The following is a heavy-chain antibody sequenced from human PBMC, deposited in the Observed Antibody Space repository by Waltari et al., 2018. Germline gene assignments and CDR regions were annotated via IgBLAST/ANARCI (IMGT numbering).Heavy chain of an antibody. J-gene: IGHJ4*02. Sequence: QAQLVQSRAEVRKPGASVTVSGKTSGYKFTRYYMYWVRKAPGQGLEWMGQINPSGDGASYAQKFQGRFSMTKDTSTSTLYMELTSLRSEDTAVYYCARDSGTYGPDYWGQGSLVTVSS. D-gene: IGHD1-26*01. CDR2: INPSGDGA. CDR1: GYKFTRYY. CDR3: ARDSGTYGPDY. V-gene: IGHV1-46*01.